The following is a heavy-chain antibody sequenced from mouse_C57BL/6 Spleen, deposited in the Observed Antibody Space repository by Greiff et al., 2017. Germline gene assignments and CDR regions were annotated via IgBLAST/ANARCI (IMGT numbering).Heavy chain of an antibody. D-gene: IGHD1-1*01. V-gene: IGHV1-52*01. Sequence: QVQLKQPGAELVRPGSSVKLSCKASGYTFTSYWMHWVKQRPIQGLEWIGNIDPSDSETHSNQKFKDKATLTVDKSSSTAYMQLSSLTSEDSAVYYGARDPYYYGSSYWYFDVWGTGTTVTVSS. CDR3: ARDPYYYGSSYWYFDV. CDR1: GYTFTSYW. CDR2: IDPSDSET. J-gene: IGHJ1*03.